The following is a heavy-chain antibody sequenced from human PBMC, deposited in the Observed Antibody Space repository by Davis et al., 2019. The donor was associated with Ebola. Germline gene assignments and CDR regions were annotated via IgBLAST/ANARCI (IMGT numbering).Heavy chain of an antibody. CDR1: GFTFSSYA. CDR2: IGGSDGST. CDR3: ARGPDYGDY. Sequence: GESLKISCEGTGFTFSSYAMSWVRQAPGKGLEWVSGIGGSDGSTYYADSVKGRFTISRDNSKNTMYLEMNSLRVEDTAMYYCARGPDYGDYWGQGTLVTVSS. J-gene: IGHJ4*02. D-gene: IGHD4-17*01. V-gene: IGHV3-23*01.